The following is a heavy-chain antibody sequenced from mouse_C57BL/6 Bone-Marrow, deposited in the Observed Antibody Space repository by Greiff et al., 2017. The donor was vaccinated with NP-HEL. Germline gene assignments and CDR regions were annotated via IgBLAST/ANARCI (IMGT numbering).Heavy chain of an antibody. D-gene: IGHD2-4*01. J-gene: IGHJ3*01. V-gene: IGHV1-74*01. CDR1: GYTFTSYW. CDR2: IHPSDSDT. Sequence: VQLQQPGAELVKPGASVKVSCKASGYTFTSYWMHWVKQRPGQGLEWIGRIHPSDSDTNYNQKFKGKATLTVDNSSSTAYMQLSSLTSEDSAVYYCAIPIYYDYGWFAYWGQGTLVTVSA. CDR3: AIPIYYDYGWFAY.